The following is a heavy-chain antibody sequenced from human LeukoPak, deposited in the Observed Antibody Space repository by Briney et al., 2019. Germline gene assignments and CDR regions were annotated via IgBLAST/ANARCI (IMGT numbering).Heavy chain of an antibody. D-gene: IGHD2-15*01. CDR1: GFTFSSYG. V-gene: IGHV3-30*18. J-gene: IGHJ5*01. Sequence: PGRSLRLSCAASGFTFSSYGMHWVRQAPGKGLEWVAVISYDGSNKYYADSVKGRFTISRDNSKNTLYLQMNSLRAEDTAVYYCAKDSGGWFGYWGQGTLATVSS. CDR3: AKDSGGWFGY. CDR2: ISYDGSNK.